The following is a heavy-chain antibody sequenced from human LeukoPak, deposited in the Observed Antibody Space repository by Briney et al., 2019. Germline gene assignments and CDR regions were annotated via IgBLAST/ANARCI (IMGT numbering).Heavy chain of an antibody. CDR3: AGTYSLYDAFDI. D-gene: IGHD1-26*01. Sequence: SETLSLTCTVSNYSISSGYYWGWIRQPPGKGLEWIGNIYHSGNTYYKPSLKSRVRMSVDTSENQFSLKLSSVTAADTAVYYCAGTYSLYDAFDIWGQGTMVTVSS. CDR1: NYSISSGYY. CDR2: IYHSGNT. J-gene: IGHJ3*02. V-gene: IGHV4-38-2*02.